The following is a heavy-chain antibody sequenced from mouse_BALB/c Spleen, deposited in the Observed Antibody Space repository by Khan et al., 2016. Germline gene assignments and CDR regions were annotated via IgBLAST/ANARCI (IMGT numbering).Heavy chain of an antibody. CDR3: ARWLDAMDY. CDR1: GYPITSDYA. Sequence: EVKLEVSGPGLVKPSQSLSLTCTVTGYPITSDYAWNWIRQFPGNKLEWMGYISYSGTTTYNPSLKSRISITRDTSKNQFFLQLNSVTTEDTATYYCARWLDAMDYWGQGTSVTVSS. CDR2: ISYSGTT. J-gene: IGHJ4*01. V-gene: IGHV3-2*02. D-gene: IGHD2-2*01.